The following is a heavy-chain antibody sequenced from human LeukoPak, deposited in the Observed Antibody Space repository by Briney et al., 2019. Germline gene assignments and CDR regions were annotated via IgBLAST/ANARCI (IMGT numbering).Heavy chain of an antibody. J-gene: IGHJ3*02. CDR1: GFTFSDHY. V-gene: IGHV3-72*01. CDR2: VRNKANSYST. Sequence: PGGSLRLSCAVSGFTFSDHYMVCVRQPPGKGLEWVGRVRNKANSYSTEYAASVKARFTISRDDSQSSVSLQMNSLKTEDTAVYYCTSPARSSDPFDIWGLGTMVTISS. CDR3: TSPARSSDPFDI. D-gene: IGHD2-2*01.